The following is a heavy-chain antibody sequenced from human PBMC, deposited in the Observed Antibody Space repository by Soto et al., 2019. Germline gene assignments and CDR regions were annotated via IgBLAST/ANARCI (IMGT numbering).Heavy chain of an antibody. CDR1: GGSISSYY. CDR3: ARYKRGGHDDFDY. Sequence: QLQLQESGPGLVKPSETLSLTCTVSGGSISSYYWTWIRQPPGKGLEWIGYIYYSGTTNYNPSLKSRVTISIDAAMNQFFLKLGSVTAADTAVYYCARYKRGGHDDFDYWGQGTLVTVAS. V-gene: IGHV4-59*12. CDR2: IYYSGTT. J-gene: IGHJ4*02. D-gene: IGHD5-12*01.